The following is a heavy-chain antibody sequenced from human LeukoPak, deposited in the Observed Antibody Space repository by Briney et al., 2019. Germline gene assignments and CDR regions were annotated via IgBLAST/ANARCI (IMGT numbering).Heavy chain of an antibody. CDR2: IIPILGIA. CDR1: GGTFSSYA. D-gene: IGHD6-13*01. J-gene: IGHJ4*02. V-gene: IGHV1-69*04. Sequence: SVKVSCKASGGTFSSYAIIWVRQAPGQGLEWMGRIIPILGIANYAQKFQGRVTITADKSTSTAYMELSSLRSEDTAVYYCARVGAAAGGPLYFDYWGQGTLVTVSS. CDR3: ARVGAAAGGPLYFDY.